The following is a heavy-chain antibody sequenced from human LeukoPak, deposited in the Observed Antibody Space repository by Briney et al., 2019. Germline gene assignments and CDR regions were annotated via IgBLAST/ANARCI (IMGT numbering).Heavy chain of an antibody. Sequence: ASVKVSCKASGYTFTGYYMHWVRQAPGQGLEWMGWINPNSGGTNYAQKFQGRVTMTRDTSISTAYMELSRLRSDDTAVYYCARDLRFLEWARFDYWGQGTLVTVSS. D-gene: IGHD3-3*01. CDR1: GYTFTGYY. CDR2: INPNSGGT. V-gene: IGHV1-2*02. CDR3: ARDLRFLEWARFDY. J-gene: IGHJ4*02.